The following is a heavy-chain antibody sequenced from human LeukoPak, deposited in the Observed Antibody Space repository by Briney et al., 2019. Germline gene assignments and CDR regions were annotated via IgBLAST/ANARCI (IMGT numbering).Heavy chain of an antibody. J-gene: IGHJ5*01. CDR2: ISYDGNNK. CDR1: GFTFSTYG. V-gene: IGHV3-30*19. D-gene: IGHD6-13*01. CDR3: ARDPMAAAADRALCDS. Sequence: GGSLRLSCAASGFTFSTYGMHWVRQAPGKGLEWVAVISYDGNNKDYADSVKGRFTISRDNSKNTLYLQMNSLRPEDTAVYYCARDPMAAAADRALCDSWGQGTLVTVSS.